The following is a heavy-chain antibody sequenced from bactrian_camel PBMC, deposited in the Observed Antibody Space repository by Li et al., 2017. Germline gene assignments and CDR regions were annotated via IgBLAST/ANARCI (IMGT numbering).Heavy chain of an antibody. CDR2: IYTEGTT. V-gene: IGHV3S53*01. CDR3: TADVGSMSGNCRPNY. D-gene: IGHD7*01. CDR1: DGYTYSTNR. J-gene: IGHJ4*01. Sequence: HVQLVESGGGSVQAGGSLRLSCAESDGYTYSTNRMAWFRQGTGKEREGIATIYTEGTTNYADSVKGRFTISRDNAKATLHLEMNSLKPEDTATYFCTADVGSMSGNCRPNYWGQGTQVTVS.